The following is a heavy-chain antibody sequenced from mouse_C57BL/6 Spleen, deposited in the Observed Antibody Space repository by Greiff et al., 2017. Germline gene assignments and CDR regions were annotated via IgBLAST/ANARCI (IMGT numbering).Heavy chain of an antibody. D-gene: IGHD1-1*01. Sequence: VQLKESGGGLVKPGGSLKLSCAASGFTFSSYAMSWVRQTPEKRLEWVATISDGGSYTYYPDNVKGRFTISRDNAKNNLYLQMSHLKSEDTAMYYCARDDYCGSSYDYFDYWGQGTTLTVSS. CDR3: ARDDYCGSSYDYFDY. CDR2: ISDGGSYT. J-gene: IGHJ2*01. CDR1: GFTFSSYA. V-gene: IGHV5-4*01.